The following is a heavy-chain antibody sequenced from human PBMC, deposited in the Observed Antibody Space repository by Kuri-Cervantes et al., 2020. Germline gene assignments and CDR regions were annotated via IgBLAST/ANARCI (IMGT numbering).Heavy chain of an antibody. J-gene: IGHJ3*01. D-gene: IGHD5/OR15-5a*01. CDR3: ARAKLYDAFDV. V-gene: IGHV3-33*08. CDR1: GFTFSSYW. Sequence: GGSLRLSCVASGFTFSSYWMSWVRQAPGKGLEWVAVIWNDGSNKYYADSVTGRFTISRDNSKNTMYLQMNSLRAEDTAVYYCARAKLYDAFDVWGQGTMVTVSS. CDR2: IWNDGSNK.